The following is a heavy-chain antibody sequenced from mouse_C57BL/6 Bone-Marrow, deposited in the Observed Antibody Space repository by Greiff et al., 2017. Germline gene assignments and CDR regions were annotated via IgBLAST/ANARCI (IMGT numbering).Heavy chain of an antibody. J-gene: IGHJ3*01. CDR2: IWSGGST. D-gene: IGHD4-1*02. V-gene: IGHV2-2*01. CDR3: ARNNWDEDWFAY. Sequence: QVQLQQSGPGLVQPSQSLSITCTVSGFSLTSYGVHWVRQSPGKGLEWLGVIWSGGSTDYNAAFISRLSISKDNPKSQVFFKMNSLQADDTAIYYCARNNWDEDWFAYWGQGTLVTVSA. CDR1: GFSLTSYG.